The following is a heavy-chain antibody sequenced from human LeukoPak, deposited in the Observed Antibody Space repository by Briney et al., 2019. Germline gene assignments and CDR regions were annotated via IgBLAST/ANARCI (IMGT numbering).Heavy chain of an antibody. J-gene: IGHJ5*02. V-gene: IGHV3-7*01. CDR2: IKQDGSEK. CDR1: GFTFSSYW. CDR3: ARDCSSTNCYRGGFDP. Sequence: PGGSLRLSCAASGFTFSSYWMSWVRQAPGKGLEWVANIKQDGSEKYHVDSVKGRFTISKDNAKNSLYLQMNSLRVEDTAVYYCARDCSSTNCYRGGFDPWGQGTLVTVSS. D-gene: IGHD2-2*01.